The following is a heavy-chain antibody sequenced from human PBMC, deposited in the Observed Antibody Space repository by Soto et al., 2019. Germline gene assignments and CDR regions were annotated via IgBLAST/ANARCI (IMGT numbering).Heavy chain of an antibody. CDR3: ARVVATITDYYYGMAV. CDR2: ISYDGGSNK. V-gene: IGHV3-30-3*01. D-gene: IGHD5-12*01. CDR1: GFTFSSYA. Sequence: QVQLVESGGGVVQPGRSLRLSCAASGFTFSSYAMHWVRQAPGEGLEWVAVISYDGGSNKYYADSVKGRFTISRDNSRYTLYLQMNGLGAEDTAVYYCARVVATITDYYYGMAVWGQGTTVTVFS. J-gene: IGHJ6*02.